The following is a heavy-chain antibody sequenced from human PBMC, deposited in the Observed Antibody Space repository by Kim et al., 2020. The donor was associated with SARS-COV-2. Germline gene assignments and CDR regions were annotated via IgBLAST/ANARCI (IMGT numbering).Heavy chain of an antibody. CDR3: AKMYRSGWNHFDY. V-gene: IGHV3-23*01. CDR1: GFTFSTYA. Sequence: GGSLRLSCAASGFTFSTYAMTWVRQAPGKGLEWVSAISGGGGTTYYADSVKGRFTVSRDISKNTLYLQMNSLRADDSAVYYCAKMYRSGWNHFDYWGQGTLVTVSS. J-gene: IGHJ4*02. D-gene: IGHD6-19*01. CDR2: ISGGGGTT.